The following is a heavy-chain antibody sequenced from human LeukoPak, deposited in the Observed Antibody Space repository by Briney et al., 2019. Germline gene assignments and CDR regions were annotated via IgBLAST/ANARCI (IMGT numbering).Heavy chain of an antibody. CDR3: ARAILSGYPDS. V-gene: IGHV1-2*02. D-gene: IGHD3-3*01. J-gene: IGHJ4*02. CDR1: GYTFTGYY. Sequence: GASVKVSCKASGYTFTGYYMHWVRQAPGQGREWMGWINPNSGGTNYAQKFQGRVTMTRDTSISTAYMELSRLRSDDTAVYYCARAILSGYPDSWGQGTLVIVFS. CDR2: INPNSGGT.